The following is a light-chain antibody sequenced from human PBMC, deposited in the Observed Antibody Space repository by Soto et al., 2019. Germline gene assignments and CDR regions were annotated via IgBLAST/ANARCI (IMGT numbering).Light chain of an antibody. V-gene: IGKV1-39*01. CDR1: QSISSY. Sequence: DIPMTQSPSSLSASVGDRVTITCRASQSISSYLNWYQQKPGKAPNLLIYAASSLQSGVPSRFSGSGSGTDFTLTISSLQPEDFATYYCQQSYRSSWTFGQGTTVEIK. J-gene: IGKJ1*01. CDR2: AAS. CDR3: QQSYRSSWT.